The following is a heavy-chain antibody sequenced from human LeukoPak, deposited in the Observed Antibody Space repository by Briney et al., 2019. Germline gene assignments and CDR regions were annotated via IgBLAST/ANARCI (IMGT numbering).Heavy chain of an antibody. D-gene: IGHD4-4*01. V-gene: IGHV3-11*01. CDR3: ARGPDSNYFYYYGMDV. J-gene: IGHJ6*02. CDR1: GFTFSDYY. Sequence: PGGSLRLSCAASGFTFSDYYMSWIRQAPGKGLEWVSYISSSGSTIYYADSVKGRFTISRDNAKNSLYLQMNSLRAEDTAVYYCARGPDSNYFYYYGMDVWGQGTTVTVSS. CDR2: ISSSGSTI.